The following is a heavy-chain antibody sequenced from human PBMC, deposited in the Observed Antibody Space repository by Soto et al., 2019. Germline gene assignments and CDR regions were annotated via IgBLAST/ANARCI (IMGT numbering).Heavy chain of an antibody. CDR1: GFTVSSNY. D-gene: IGHD2-15*01. V-gene: IGHV3-66*01. CDR2: IYSGGST. CDR3: ASLVGRLASFDY. Sequence: GGSLRLSCAASGFTVSSNYMSWVRQAPGKGLEWVSVIYSGGSTYYADSVKGRFTISRDNSKNTLYLQMNSLRAEDTAVYYCASLVGRLASFDYWGQGTLVTVSS. J-gene: IGHJ4*02.